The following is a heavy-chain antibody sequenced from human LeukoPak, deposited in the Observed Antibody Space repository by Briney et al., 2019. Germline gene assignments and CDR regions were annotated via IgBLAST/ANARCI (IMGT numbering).Heavy chain of an antibody. CDR1: GFTFGDYA. CDR2: IRSRAYGRTP. V-gene: IGHV3-49*03. D-gene: IGHD2-15*01. J-gene: IGHJ5*02. Sequence: QPGRSLRLSCTASGFTFGDYAMSWFRQAPGKGLEWVGFIRSRAYGRTPEYAASVKDRFTISRDDSKSIAYLQMNSLKTEDTAVYYCTRDEGTPGVAAEEYNWFHPWGQGTLVTVSS. CDR3: TRDEGTPGVAAEEYNWFHP.